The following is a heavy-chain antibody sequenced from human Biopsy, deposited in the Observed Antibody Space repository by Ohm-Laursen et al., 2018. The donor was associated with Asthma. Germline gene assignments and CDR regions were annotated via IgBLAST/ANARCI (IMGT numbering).Heavy chain of an antibody. Sequence: SSVKVSCKSLGGTFNTYVIGWVRQAPGQGLVWIGGINSVFGTTTYPQKFQDRVTITADDSTSTVYMELSSLRSGDTAVYYCARKAGSCISRTCYSLDFWGQGTLVTVSS. CDR1: GGTFNTYV. D-gene: IGHD2-2*01. J-gene: IGHJ4*02. CDR3: ARKAGSCISRTCYSLDF. V-gene: IGHV1-69*01. CDR2: INSVFGTT.